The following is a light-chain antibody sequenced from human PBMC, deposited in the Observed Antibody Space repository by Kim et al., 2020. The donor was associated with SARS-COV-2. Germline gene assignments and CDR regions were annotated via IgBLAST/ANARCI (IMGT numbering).Light chain of an antibody. Sequence: DFPLTQSPLSLPVTLGQPASISCRSAQSFVHTNGNTYVNWFHQRPGQSPRLLIYHVSKRASGVPDRFSGSGSDTDFTLRISRVEAEDVGVYYCMQGTDKTFGQGTKLEI. CDR3: MQGTDKT. V-gene: IGKV2-30*02. CDR2: HVS. J-gene: IGKJ2*01. CDR1: QSFVHTNGNTY.